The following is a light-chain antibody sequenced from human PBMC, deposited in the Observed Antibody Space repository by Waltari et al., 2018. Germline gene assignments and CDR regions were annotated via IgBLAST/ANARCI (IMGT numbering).Light chain of an antibody. CDR1: QTVTSNY. CDR3: QQYDSSPYT. CDR2: GAS. J-gene: IGKJ2*01. V-gene: IGKV3-20*01. Sequence: IVLTQSPGTLSLSPGDRATPSCRASQTVTSNYLAWAQQKPGQAPRLLIYGASSRAAGIPDRFSGSGSGTDFTLTISRLEPEDFAVYYCQQYDSSPYTFGQGTKLEIK.